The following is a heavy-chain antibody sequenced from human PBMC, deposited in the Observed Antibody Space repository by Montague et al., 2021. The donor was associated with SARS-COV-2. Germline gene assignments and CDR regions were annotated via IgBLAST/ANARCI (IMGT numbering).Heavy chain of an antibody. Sequence: SETLSLTCSILGSWISSAYRKCTRLNPGHGMEWYACTHYSGSTDYNPSLKSRVTISVDTSRTQFSLRLTSMSAADTAVYYCARGRGFDWLGLDAYYFDYWGQGALVAVSS. J-gene: IGHJ4*02. CDR1: GSWISSAY. D-gene: IGHD3-9*01. CDR3: ARGRGFDWLGLDAYYFDY. V-gene: IGHV4-59*01. CDR2: THYSGST.